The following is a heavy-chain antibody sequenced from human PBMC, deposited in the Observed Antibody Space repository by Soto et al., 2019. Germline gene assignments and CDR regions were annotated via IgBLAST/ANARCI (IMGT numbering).Heavy chain of an antibody. CDR2: IDPSNSYI. V-gene: IGHV5-10-1*01. D-gene: IGHD2-15*01. Sequence: PXEXLKISCKSSGYXFTSYCLIWVRHTPGKGREWMGTIDPSNSYINYNPSFQGHVTFSQDPSISTAFLQWTTLGASDTAMHFCVTHGYCRGGSCYTPSGMDAWGQGTTGTVSS. J-gene: IGHJ6*02. CDR3: VTHGYCRGGSCYTPSGMDA. CDR1: GYXFTSYC.